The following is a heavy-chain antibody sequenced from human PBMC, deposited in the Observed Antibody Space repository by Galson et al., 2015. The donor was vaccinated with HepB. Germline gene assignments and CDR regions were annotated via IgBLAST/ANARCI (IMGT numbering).Heavy chain of an antibody. V-gene: IGHV1-24*01. CDR2: FDPEDGET. J-gene: IGHJ3*02. Sequence: SVKVSCKVSGYALTELSMHWVRQAPGKGLEWMGGFDPEDGETIYAQKFQGRVTMTEDTSTDTAYMELSSLRSEDTAVYYCAADDILTGYSDAFDIWGQGTMVTVSS. CDR3: AADDILTGYSDAFDI. D-gene: IGHD3-9*01. CDR1: GYALTELS.